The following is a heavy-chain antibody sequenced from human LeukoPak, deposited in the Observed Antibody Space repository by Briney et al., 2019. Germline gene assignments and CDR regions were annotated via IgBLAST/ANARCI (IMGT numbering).Heavy chain of an antibody. CDR2: IYHSGST. J-gene: IGHJ3*02. Sequence: SETLSLTCTVSGYSISSGYYWGWIRQPPGKGLEWIGSIYHSGSTYYNPSLKSRVTISVDTSKNQFSLKLSSVTAADTAVYYCARGTAMVTWAFDIWGQGTMVTVSS. CDR1: GYSISSGYY. D-gene: IGHD5-18*01. CDR3: ARGTAMVTWAFDI. V-gene: IGHV4-38-2*02.